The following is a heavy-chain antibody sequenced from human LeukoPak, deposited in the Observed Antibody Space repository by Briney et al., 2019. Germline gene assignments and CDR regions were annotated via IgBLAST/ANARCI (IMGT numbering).Heavy chain of an antibody. V-gene: IGHV3-23*01. CDR2: ITGSGDST. J-gene: IGHJ4*02. Sequence: GGSLRLSCAASGFTVSSNYMSWVRQAPGKGLEWVSAITGSGDSTYYADSVKGRFTISRDNSKNTLYLQMNSLRAEDTAVYYCAKAYYYGSGGNYKSFDYWGQGTLVTVSS. CDR1: GFTVSSNY. D-gene: IGHD3-10*01. CDR3: AKAYYYGSGGNYKSFDY.